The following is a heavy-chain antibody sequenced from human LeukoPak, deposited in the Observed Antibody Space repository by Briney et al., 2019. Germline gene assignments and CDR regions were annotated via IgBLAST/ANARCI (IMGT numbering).Heavy chain of an antibody. Sequence: SETLSLTCAVSGYSISSGYYWGWIRQPPGKGLEWIGSIYHSGSTYYNPSLKSRVTISVDTSKSQFSLKLSSVTAADTAVYYCARSGGPPAGPRFRSYYYYGMDVWGKGTTVTVSS. V-gene: IGHV4-38-2*01. J-gene: IGHJ6*04. D-gene: IGHD2-2*01. CDR2: IYHSGST. CDR3: ARSGGPPAGPRFRSYYYYGMDV. CDR1: GYSISSGYY.